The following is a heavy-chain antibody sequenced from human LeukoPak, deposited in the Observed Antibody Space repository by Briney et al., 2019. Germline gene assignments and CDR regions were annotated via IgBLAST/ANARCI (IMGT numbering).Heavy chain of an antibody. V-gene: IGHV3-73*01. CDR3: TRDSGTYNWFDP. J-gene: IGHJ5*02. D-gene: IGHD1-26*01. CDR2: IDKKDKGYATAT. Sequence: GGSLRLSCAASGFTFSGSAIHWVRQSSGKGLEWVGQIDKKDKGYATATAYAASVKGRFTISRDDSINTAYLQMKSLKTEDTALHYCTRDSGTYNWFDPWGQGTLVTVSS. CDR1: GFTFSGSA.